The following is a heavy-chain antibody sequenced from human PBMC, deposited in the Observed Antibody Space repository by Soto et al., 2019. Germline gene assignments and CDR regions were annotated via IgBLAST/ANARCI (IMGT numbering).Heavy chain of an antibody. J-gene: IGHJ6*02. CDR3: AREFYLKGDYYGMDV. D-gene: IGHD3-10*01. CDR1: GYTFPSND. Sequence: QVQLVQSGAEVKNPGASVKVSCKHSGYTFPSNDINGVRQATGQGLWWMGWMKPNSGNTDYAQKFQGRVTMTRNTSISTAYMELRSLRYEDTAVYYCAREFYLKGDYYGMDVWGQGTTVTVSS. V-gene: IGHV1-8*01. CDR2: MKPNSGNT.